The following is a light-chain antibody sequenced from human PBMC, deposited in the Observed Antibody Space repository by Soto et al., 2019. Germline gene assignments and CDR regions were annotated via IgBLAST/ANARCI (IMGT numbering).Light chain of an antibody. CDR3: QSYDSSLSGFVV. CDR2: GNS. CDR1: SSNIGAGYD. V-gene: IGLV1-40*01. J-gene: IGLJ2*01. Sequence: SVLTQPPSVSGAPGQRVTISCTGSSSNIGAGYDVHWYQQLPGTAPKLLIYGNSNRPSGVPDRFSGSKSGTSASLAITGLQAEDEAEYYFQSYDSSLSGFVVFGGGTKLTVL.